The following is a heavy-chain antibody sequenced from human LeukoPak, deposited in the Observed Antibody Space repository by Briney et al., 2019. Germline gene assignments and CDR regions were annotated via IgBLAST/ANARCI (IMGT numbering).Heavy chain of an antibody. CDR1: GFTFSSYA. CDR2: IYSGGST. V-gene: IGHV3-66*01. Sequence: GGSLRLSCAASGFTFSSYAMSWVRQAPGKGLEWVSDIYSGGSTYYADSVKGRFTISRDNSKNTLYLQMNSLRAEDTAVYYCARDPGRGYSGYDGDYWGQGTLVTVSS. D-gene: IGHD5-12*01. CDR3: ARDPGRGYSGYDGDY. J-gene: IGHJ4*02.